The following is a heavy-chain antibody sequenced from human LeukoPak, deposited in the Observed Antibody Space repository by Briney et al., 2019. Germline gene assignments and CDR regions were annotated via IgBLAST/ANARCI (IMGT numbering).Heavy chain of an antibody. Sequence: PSETLSLTCTVSGGSISSSAYYWGWIRQPPGKGLEWIGNIYYSGTTYYNPSLKSRVTISVDTSKNQFSLKLSSVTAADTAVYYCARGRGMYDYVWGSYRRSARGVFDYWGQGTLVTVSS. V-gene: IGHV4-39*07. CDR3: ARGRGMYDYVWGSYRRSARGVFDY. J-gene: IGHJ4*02. CDR1: GGSISSSAYY. CDR2: IYYSGTT. D-gene: IGHD3-16*02.